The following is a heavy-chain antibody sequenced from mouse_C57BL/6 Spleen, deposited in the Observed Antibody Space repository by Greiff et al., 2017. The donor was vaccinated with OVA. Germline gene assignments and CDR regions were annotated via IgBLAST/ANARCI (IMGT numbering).Heavy chain of an antibody. V-gene: IGHV1-42*01. D-gene: IGHD1-1*01. CDR1: GYSFTGYY. Sequence: VQLKESGPELVKPGASVKISCKASGYSFTGYYMNWVKQSPEKSLEWIGEINPSTGGTTYNQKFKAKATLTVDKSSSTAYMQLKSLTSEDSAVYYCAREYYEGYAMDYWGQGTSVTVSS. CDR2: INPSTGGT. CDR3: AREYYEGYAMDY. J-gene: IGHJ4*01.